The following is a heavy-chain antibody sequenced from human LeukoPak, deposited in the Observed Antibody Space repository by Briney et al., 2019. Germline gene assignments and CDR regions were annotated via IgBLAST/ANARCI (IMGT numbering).Heavy chain of an antibody. CDR2: IYHSGST. CDR1: GGSISSGGYY. V-gene: IGHV4-30-2*01. Sequence: PSQTLSLTCTVSGGSISSGGYYWSWIRQPPGKGLEWIGYIYHSGSTYYNPSLKSRVTISVDRSKNQFSLKLSSVTAADTAVYYCATETTANNWFDPWGQGTLVTVSS. J-gene: IGHJ5*02. CDR3: ATETTANNWFDP. D-gene: IGHD4-11*01.